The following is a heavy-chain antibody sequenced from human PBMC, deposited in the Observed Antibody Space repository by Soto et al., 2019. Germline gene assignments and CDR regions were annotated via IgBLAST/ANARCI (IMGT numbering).Heavy chain of an antibody. D-gene: IGHD3-16*01. J-gene: IGHJ4*02. CDR3: ARVGVGHYEFDY. V-gene: IGHV3-74*01. CDR2: VKTDGSIT. CDR1: GFTFSSYW. Sequence: EVQLVESGGALVQPGGSLRLSCAASGFTFSSYWMHWVRQGPGEGLVWVSRVKTDGSITSYADSVKGRFTISRDNAKNTMYLQMNSLRADDTAVYYCARVGVGHYEFDYWGQGTLVTVSS.